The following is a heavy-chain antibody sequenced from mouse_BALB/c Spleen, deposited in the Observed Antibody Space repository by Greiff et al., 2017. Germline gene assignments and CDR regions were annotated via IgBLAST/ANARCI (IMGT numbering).Heavy chain of an antibody. CDR2: ISYSGST. Sequence: EVKLVESGPGLVKPSQSLSLTCTVTGYSITSYYAWNLLRPFPGNKLGLMGYISYSGSTSYNPSLKSRISITRDTSKNQFFLQLNHVTTEDTDTYYCARTPYYYGSSYDAMDYWGQGTSVTVSS. D-gene: IGHD1-1*01. CDR1: GYSITSYYA. J-gene: IGHJ4*01. V-gene: IGHV3-2*02. CDR3: ARTPYYYGSSYDAMDY.